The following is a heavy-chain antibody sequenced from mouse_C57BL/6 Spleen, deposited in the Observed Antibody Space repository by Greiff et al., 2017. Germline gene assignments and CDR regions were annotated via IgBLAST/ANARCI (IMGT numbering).Heavy chain of an antibody. J-gene: IGHJ2*01. D-gene: IGHD1-1*01. V-gene: IGHV5-17*01. CDR2: ISSGSSTI. CDR3: ARLNYYGSSPFYFDY. Sequence: EVQGVESGGGLVKPGGSLKLSCAASGFTFSDYGMHWVRQAPEKGLEWVAYISSGSSTIYYADKVKGRFTISRDNAKNTLFLQMTSLRSEDTAMYYCARLNYYGSSPFYFDYWGQGTTLTVSS. CDR1: GFTFSDYG.